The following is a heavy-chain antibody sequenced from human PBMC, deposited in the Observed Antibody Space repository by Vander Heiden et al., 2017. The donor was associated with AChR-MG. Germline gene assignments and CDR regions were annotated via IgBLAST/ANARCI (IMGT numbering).Heavy chain of an antibody. CDR1: GGSFSGYY. CDR3: ARGAVLRFLSP. CDR2: INHSGST. V-gene: IGHV4-34*01. Sequence: QVQLQQWGAGLLKPSETLSLTCAVYGGSFSGYYWSWIRQPPGKGLEWIGEINHSGSTNYNPSLKSRVTISVDTSKNQFSLKLSSVTAADTAVYYCARGAVLRFLSPWCQGTLVTVSS. D-gene: IGHD3-3*01. J-gene: IGHJ5*02.